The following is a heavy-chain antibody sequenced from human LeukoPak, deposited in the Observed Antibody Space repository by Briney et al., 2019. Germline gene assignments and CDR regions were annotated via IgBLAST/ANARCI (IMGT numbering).Heavy chain of an antibody. Sequence: ASVKVSCKASGYTFNSYGISWVRQAPGQGLEWMGWISAYNANTNYAQKLQGRVTMTTDTSTSTAHMELMSLRSDDTAVYYCARFTSLDVYAFDIWGQGTMVTVSS. CDR2: ISAYNANT. CDR3: ARFTSLDVYAFDI. J-gene: IGHJ3*02. CDR1: GYTFNSYG. D-gene: IGHD1-1*01. V-gene: IGHV1-18*01.